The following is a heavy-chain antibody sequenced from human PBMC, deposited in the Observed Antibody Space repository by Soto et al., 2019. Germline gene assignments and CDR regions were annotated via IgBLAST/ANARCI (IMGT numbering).Heavy chain of an antibody. Sequence: QVQLVESGGGVVQPGRSLRLSCAASGFTFSSYGMHWVRQAPGKGLEWVAVIWYDGSNKYYADSVNGRFTISRDNSKNTLYLQMNSLRAEDTAVYYCASMGTNYYYYGMDVWGQGTTVTVSS. D-gene: IGHD7-27*01. CDR2: IWYDGSNK. V-gene: IGHV3-33*01. J-gene: IGHJ6*02. CDR1: GFTFSSYG. CDR3: ASMGTNYYYYGMDV.